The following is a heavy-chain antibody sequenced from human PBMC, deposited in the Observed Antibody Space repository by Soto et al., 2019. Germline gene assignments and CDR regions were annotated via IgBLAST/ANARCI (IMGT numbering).Heavy chain of an antibody. D-gene: IGHD5-12*01. CDR3: VRDGHSGSHFDS. CDR2: IKPDGSQR. V-gene: IGHV3-7*01. CDR1: GFTFSTYW. J-gene: IGHJ4*02. Sequence: PGGSLRLSCEASGFTFSTYWMSWIRQAPGKGLEWVGNIKPDGSQRYIVDSVQGRFTTSRDNARNSVYLQMNSLRVEDTAVYYCVRDGHSGSHFDSWGQGAMVTVSS.